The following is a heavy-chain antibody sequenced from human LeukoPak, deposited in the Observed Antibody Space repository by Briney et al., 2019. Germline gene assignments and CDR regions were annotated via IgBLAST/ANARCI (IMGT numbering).Heavy chain of an antibody. CDR2: IHPSGRM. Sequence: PSETLPLTCTVSGASFSSGDHYWTWIRQSPGKSLEWIGSIHPSGRMYNNPSLESRVTISIDTSKNQFSLNLNSVTAADTAVYFCSRGLDSRKLGYWGQGTLVTVSS. J-gene: IGHJ4*02. CDR3: SRGLDSRKLGY. CDR1: GASFSSGDHY. D-gene: IGHD3-22*01. V-gene: IGHV4-31*03.